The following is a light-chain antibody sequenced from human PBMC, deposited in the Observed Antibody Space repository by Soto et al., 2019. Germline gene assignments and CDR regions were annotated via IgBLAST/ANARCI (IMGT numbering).Light chain of an antibody. J-gene: IGKJ3*01. CDR3: PKYRRVPC. CDR2: AAS. Sequence: DIQMTQSPTSLSASVGDRVTITCRASQDIRNFVAWYQQKPGKAPKLLIYAASTLQSGVPSRFSGSGSGTDFHLTINSPPPGDGATYSFPKYRRVPCFGPGTKGEIK. CDR1: QDIRNF. V-gene: IGKV1-27*01.